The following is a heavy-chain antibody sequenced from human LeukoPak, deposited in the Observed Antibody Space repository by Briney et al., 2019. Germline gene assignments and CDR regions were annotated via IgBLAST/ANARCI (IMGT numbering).Heavy chain of an antibody. CDR3: ARYDSSGYYPDY. D-gene: IGHD3-22*01. J-gene: IGHJ4*02. CDR1: GGSISSGDYY. V-gene: IGHV4-30-4*01. CDR2: IYYSGST. Sequence: PSQTLSLTCTVSGGSISSGDYYWSWIRQPPEKGLEWIGYIYYSGSTYYNPSLKSRVTISVDTSKNQFSLKLSSVTAAVTAVYYCARYDSSGYYPDYWGQGTLVTVSS.